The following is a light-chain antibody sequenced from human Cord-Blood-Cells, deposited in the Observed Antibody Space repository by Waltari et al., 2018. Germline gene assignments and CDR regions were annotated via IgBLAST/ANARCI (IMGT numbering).Light chain of an antibody. J-gene: IGLJ3*02. V-gene: IGLV2-14*01. Sequence: QSALTQPASVSVSPGQSITITCTGTSSDVGGSTYVSWYQQHPGKAPKLMIYDVSNRPSGVSNRFSGSKSGNTASLTISGLQAEDEADYYCSSYTSSSTLGVFGGGTKLTVL. CDR3: SSYTSSSTLGV. CDR1: SSDVGGSTY. CDR2: DVS.